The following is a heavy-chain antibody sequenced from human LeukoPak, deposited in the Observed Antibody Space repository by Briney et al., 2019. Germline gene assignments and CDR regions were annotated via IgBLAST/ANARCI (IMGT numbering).Heavy chain of an antibody. V-gene: IGHV4-59*01. D-gene: IGHD4-17*01. J-gene: IGHJ2*01. CDR2: IYYSGST. CDR1: GGSISSYY. Sequence: PSETLSLTCTVSGGSISSYYWSWIRQPPGKGLEWIGHIYYSGSTNYNPSLKSRVTISVDTSKNQFSLKLSSVTAADTAVYYCARAFYGDYVWYFDLWGRGTLVTVSS. CDR3: ARAFYGDYVWYFDL.